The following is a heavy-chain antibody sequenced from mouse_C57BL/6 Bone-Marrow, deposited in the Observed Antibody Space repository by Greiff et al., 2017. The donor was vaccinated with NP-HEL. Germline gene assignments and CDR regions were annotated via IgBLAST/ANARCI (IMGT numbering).Heavy chain of an antibody. D-gene: IGHD1-1*01. V-gene: IGHV7-3*01. CDR1: GFTFTDYY. J-gene: IGHJ2*01. CDR3: ARSSSPDY. CDR2: IRYKANGYTT. Sequence: EVQRVESGGGLVQPGGSLSLSCAASGFTFTDYYMSWVRQPPGKALEWLGFIRYKANGYTTEYSASVKGRFTISRDNSQSILYLQMNALRAEDSATYYCARSSSPDYWGQGTTLTVSS.